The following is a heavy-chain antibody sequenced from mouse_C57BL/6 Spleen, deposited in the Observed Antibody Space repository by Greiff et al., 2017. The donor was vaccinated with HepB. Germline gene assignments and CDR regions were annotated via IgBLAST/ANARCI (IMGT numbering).Heavy chain of an antibody. CDR2: ISDGGSYT. V-gene: IGHV5-4*01. J-gene: IGHJ2*01. CDR1: GFTFSSYA. D-gene: IGHD4-1*01. CDR3: ARGLGQGGYYFDY. Sequence: EVQLVESGGGLVKPGGSLKLSCAASGFTFSSYAMSWVRQTPEKRLEWVATISDGGSYTYYPDNVKGRFTISRDNAKNNLYLQMSHLKSEDTAMYYCARGLGQGGYYFDYWGQGTTLTVSS.